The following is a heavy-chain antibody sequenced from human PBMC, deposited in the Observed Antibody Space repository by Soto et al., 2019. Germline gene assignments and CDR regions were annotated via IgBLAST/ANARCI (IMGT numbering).Heavy chain of an antibody. Sequence: ASVKVSCKASGYIFTSYGISWVRQAPGQGLGWMGWISAYNGNTNYAQKLQGRVTMTTDTSTSTAYMELRSLRSDDTAVYYCARDRHGDYGDAFDIWGQGTMVTVSS. CDR1: GYIFTSYG. J-gene: IGHJ3*02. CDR2: ISAYNGNT. D-gene: IGHD4-17*01. V-gene: IGHV1-18*01. CDR3: ARDRHGDYGDAFDI.